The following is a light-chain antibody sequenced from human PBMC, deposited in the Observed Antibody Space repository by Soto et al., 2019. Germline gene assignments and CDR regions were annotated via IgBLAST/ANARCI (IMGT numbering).Light chain of an antibody. CDR3: HFFDSSLSGWL. V-gene: IGLV1-40*01. J-gene: IGLJ3*02. CDR2: GDT. Sequence: QSVLTQPPSVSGAPGQRVTISCTGSSSNIGAGYDVHWYQQLPGTAPKLLISGDTNRPSGVPDRFSGSKSGTSASLAITGLRAEDEADYYCHFFDSSLSGWLFGGGTKLTVL. CDR1: SSNIGAGYD.